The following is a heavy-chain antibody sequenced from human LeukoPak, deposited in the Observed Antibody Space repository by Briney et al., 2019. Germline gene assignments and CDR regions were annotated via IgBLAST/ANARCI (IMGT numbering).Heavy chain of an antibody. CDR1: GVTVISNY. V-gene: IGHV3-23*01. D-gene: IGHD2-21*02. Sequence: PAGALIRSSAASGVTVISNYMSCVRQPPPKGLEWGSTISGTSGTTYYPDSVKSRFTISRDNSKNTLYLQISSLRAEDTAVYYCAVYCSGGCYSGLVWGQGTLVTVSS. CDR2: ISGTSGTT. J-gene: IGHJ4*02. CDR3: AVYCSGGCYSGLV.